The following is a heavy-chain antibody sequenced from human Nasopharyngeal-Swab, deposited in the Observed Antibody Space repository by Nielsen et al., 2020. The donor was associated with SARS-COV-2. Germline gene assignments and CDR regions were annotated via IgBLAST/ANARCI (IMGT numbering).Heavy chain of an antibody. D-gene: IGHD5-18*01. Sequence: SVKVSCKASGNTFSSYGISWVRQAPGQGLEWMGGIIPIFGTANYAQKFQGRVTITADESTSTAYMELSSLRSEDTAVYYCARAMSGYSYSDAFDIWGQGTMVTVSS. CDR3: ARAMSGYSYSDAFDI. V-gene: IGHV1-69*13. CDR1: GNTFSSYG. J-gene: IGHJ3*02. CDR2: IIPIFGTA.